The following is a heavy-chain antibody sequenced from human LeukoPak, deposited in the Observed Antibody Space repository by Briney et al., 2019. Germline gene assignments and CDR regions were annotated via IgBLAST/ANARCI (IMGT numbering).Heavy chain of an antibody. CDR2: INHSGST. CDR1: GGSFSGYY. D-gene: IGHD2-2*02. Sequence: PSETLSLTCAVYGGSFSGYYWSWIRQPPGKGLDWIGEINHSGSTNDNPSLKSRVSISIDTSKNQSSLKLSSATAADTAVYYCARVGSRAIVVVPAAIEGWFAPWGQGTLVTV. V-gene: IGHV4-34*01. J-gene: IGHJ5*02. CDR3: ARVGSRAIVVVPAAIEGWFAP.